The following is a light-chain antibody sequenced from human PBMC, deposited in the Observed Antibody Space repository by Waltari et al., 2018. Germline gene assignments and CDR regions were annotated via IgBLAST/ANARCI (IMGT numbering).Light chain of an antibody. CDR1: SPDAGPHTY. V-gene: IGLV2-14*03. CDR3: CSYANMVTLFVV. Sequence: QSALTQPASVSGSPGQSLTISCTGSSPDAGPHTYVPWSQQHPGKAPKLIIYDVSHRPSGISNRFSGSRSGDTASLTISGLQAEDEADYFCCSYANMVTLFVVFGGGTKLTVL. CDR2: DVS. J-gene: IGLJ2*01.